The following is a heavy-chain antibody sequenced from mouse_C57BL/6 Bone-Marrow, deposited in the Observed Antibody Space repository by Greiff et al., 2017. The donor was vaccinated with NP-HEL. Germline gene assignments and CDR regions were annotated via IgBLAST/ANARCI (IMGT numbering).Heavy chain of an antibody. J-gene: IGHJ3*01. CDR2: INPSSGYT. CDR1: GYAFPSYT. V-gene: IGHV1-4*01. Sequence: VQLQQSGAELARPGASVKMSCKASGYAFPSYTMHWVKQRPGQGLEWIGYINPSSGYTKYNQKFKDKATLTADKSSSTAYMQLSSLTSEDSAVYYCCYDSFAYWGQGTLVTVSA. CDR3: CYDSFAY. D-gene: IGHD2-4*01.